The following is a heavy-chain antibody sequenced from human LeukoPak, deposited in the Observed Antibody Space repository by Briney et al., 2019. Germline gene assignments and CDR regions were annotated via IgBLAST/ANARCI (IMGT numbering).Heavy chain of an antibody. D-gene: IGHD4-11*01. CDR3: ASRTTVTNALSFDY. CDR2: IYNTGST. J-gene: IGHJ4*02. V-gene: IGHV4-38-2*01. CDR1: GYLVSSAYY. Sequence: SETLSLTCGVSGYLVSSAYYWGWIRQTPGQGLEWIGNIYNTGSTYYNPSLRGRVTISVDTSKNEFSLRLTSVTSADTAVYFCASRTTVTNALSFDYWGRGALVAVSS.